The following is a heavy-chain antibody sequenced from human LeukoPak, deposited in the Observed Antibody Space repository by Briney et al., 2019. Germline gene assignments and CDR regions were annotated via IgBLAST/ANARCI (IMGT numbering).Heavy chain of an antibody. J-gene: IGHJ3*02. CDR1: GFTFSSYG. CDR3: ARGGDYYYDSSGYSDAFDI. D-gene: IGHD3-22*01. V-gene: IGHV3-33*01. CDR2: MYYDGISK. Sequence: PGGSLRLSCAASGFTFSSYGMHWVRQAPGKGLEWVAVMYYDGISKYYADSVKGRFTISRDNSMNTLYLQMNSLRAEDTAVYFCARGGDYYYDSSGYSDAFDIWGQGTMVTVSS.